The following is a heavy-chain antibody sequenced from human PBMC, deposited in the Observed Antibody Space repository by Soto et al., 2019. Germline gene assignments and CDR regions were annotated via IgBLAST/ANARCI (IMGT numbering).Heavy chain of an antibody. CDR1: GGSISSSSYY. J-gene: IGHJ6*02. CDR2: IYYSGST. Sequence: KTSETLSLTCTVSGGSISSSSYYWGWIRQPPGKGLEWIGSIYYSGSTYYNPSLKSRVTISVDTSKNQFSLKLSSVTAADTAVYYCATMTIFETTYGMDVWGQGTTVTVSS. D-gene: IGHD3-3*01. V-gene: IGHV4-39*01. CDR3: ATMTIFETTYGMDV.